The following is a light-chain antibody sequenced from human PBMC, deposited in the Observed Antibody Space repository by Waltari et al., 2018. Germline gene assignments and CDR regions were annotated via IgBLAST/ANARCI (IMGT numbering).Light chain of an antibody. CDR2: DVS. CDR3: SSYISSDTLEL. CDR1: SSDVGGYNY. Sequence: HSALTQPASVSGSPGQSITLSCPGTSSDVGGYNYVSWYQQHPGKAPKLMIFDVSYRPSGISNRFSGSKSGNTASLTISGLQAEDEADYYCSSYISSDTLELFGGGTSLTVL. V-gene: IGLV2-14*03. J-gene: IGLJ2*01.